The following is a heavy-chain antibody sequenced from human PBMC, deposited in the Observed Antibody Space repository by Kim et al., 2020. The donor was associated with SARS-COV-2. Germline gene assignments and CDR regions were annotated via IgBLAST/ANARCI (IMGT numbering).Heavy chain of an antibody. V-gene: IGHV3-66*01. J-gene: IGHJ4*02. CDR3: TRDGGLYSGSYYDFAY. Sequence: GGSLRLSCAASGFTVSSKYMSWVRQAPGQGLELVSVIYSGGNTYYADSVKGRFTISRDSSKNTLYLQMNSLRVEDTAVYYCTRDGGLYSGSYYDFAYWGQGTLVTVSS. CDR1: GFTVSSKY. CDR2: IYSGGNT. D-gene: IGHD1-26*01.